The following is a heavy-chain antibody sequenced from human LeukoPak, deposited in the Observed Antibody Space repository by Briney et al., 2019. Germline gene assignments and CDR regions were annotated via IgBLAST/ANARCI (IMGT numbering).Heavy chain of an antibody. CDR2: IYYSGST. D-gene: IGHD4-17*01. CDR1: GGSISSYY. Sequence: SETLSLTCTVSGGSISSYYWSWIRQPPGKGLEGIGYIYYSGSTNYNPSLKSRVTISVDTSKNQFSLKLSSVTAADTAVYYCARVPDLLDDYGDYIGAFDIWGQGTMVTVSS. J-gene: IGHJ3*02. V-gene: IGHV4-59*01. CDR3: ARVPDLLDDYGDYIGAFDI.